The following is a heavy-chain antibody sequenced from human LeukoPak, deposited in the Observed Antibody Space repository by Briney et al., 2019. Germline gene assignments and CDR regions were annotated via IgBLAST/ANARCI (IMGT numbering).Heavy chain of an antibody. CDR2: IDTNGRTT. D-gene: IGHD6-13*01. V-gene: IGHV3-74*01. CDR1: SFTFSKYW. Sequence: GGSLRLSCAASSFTFSKYWFHWVRQAPGKGLDWVSRIDTNGRTTDYADSVKGRFTISRDNAKNTLFLEMNSLRAEDTAVYYCARDLAGADDYWGQGTLSPSPQ. CDR3: ARDLAGADDY. J-gene: IGHJ4*02.